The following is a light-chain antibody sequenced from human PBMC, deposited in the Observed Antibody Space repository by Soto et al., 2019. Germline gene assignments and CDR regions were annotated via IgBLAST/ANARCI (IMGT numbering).Light chain of an antibody. CDR1: SSDIGGYNC. Sequence: QSALTQPASVSGSPGQSITISCTGTSSDIGGYNCVSWYQQHPGKAPKLMIYDVGNRPSGVSRRFSGSKSGNTASLTISGLQAEDEADYYCSSYTSTSTRVLFGGGTKLTVL. V-gene: IGLV2-14*03. J-gene: IGLJ2*01. CDR3: SSYTSTSTRVL. CDR2: DVG.